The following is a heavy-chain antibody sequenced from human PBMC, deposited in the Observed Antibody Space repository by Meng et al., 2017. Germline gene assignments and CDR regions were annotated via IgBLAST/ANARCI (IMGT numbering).Heavy chain of an antibody. D-gene: IGHD1-26*01. CDR2: ISWNSGSI. Sequence: SLKISCATSGFTFDDYAMHWVRQAPGKGLEWVSGISWNSGSIGYADSVKGRFTIARDNAKNSLYLQMNSLRAEDTAVYYCARGVWWELLLTDYWGQGTLVTVSS. V-gene: IGHV3-9*01. CDR3: ARGVWWELLLTDY. J-gene: IGHJ4*02. CDR1: GFTFDDYA.